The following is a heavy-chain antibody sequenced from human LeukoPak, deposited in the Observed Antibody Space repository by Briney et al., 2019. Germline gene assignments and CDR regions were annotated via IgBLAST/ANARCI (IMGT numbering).Heavy chain of an antibody. Sequence: SETLSLTCAVYGGSFSGYYWSWIRQPPGKGLEWIGEINHSGSTNYNPSLKSRVTISVDTSKNQFSLKLSSVTAADTAVYYCARVSDYVAVGFYELDQYYFDYWGQGTLVTVSS. CDR3: ARVSDYVAVGFYELDQYYFDY. J-gene: IGHJ4*02. CDR1: GGSFSGYY. D-gene: IGHD4-17*01. V-gene: IGHV4-34*01. CDR2: INHSGST.